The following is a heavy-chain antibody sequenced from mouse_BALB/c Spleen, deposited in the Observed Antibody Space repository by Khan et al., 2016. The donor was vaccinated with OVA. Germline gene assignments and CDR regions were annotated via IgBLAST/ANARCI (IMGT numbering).Heavy chain of an antibody. CDR2: IYPGTGST. CDR3: AREKYGTNWVAMDY. D-gene: IGHD2-10*02. Sequence: QVQLKQSGTELVRPGASVKLSCKTSGYIFTSYWIHWVKQRSGQGLEWIAGIYPGTGSTYYNEKIKGKATLTADKFSSTAYMQLSSLYSEDSAVYFYAREKYGTNWVAMDYWGQGTSVTVSS. V-gene: IGHV1S132*01. CDR1: GYIFTSYW. J-gene: IGHJ4*01.